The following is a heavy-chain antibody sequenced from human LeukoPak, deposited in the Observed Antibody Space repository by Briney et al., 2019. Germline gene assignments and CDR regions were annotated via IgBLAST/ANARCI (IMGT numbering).Heavy chain of an antibody. D-gene: IGHD3-10*01. Sequence: GGSLRRSCAASGFTFSSYSMNWVRQAPGKGLEWVSSISSSSSYIYYADSVKGRFTISRDNAKNSLYLQMNSLRAEDTAVYYCARVSYGSGSPDYWGQGTLVTVSS. CDR2: ISSSSSYI. V-gene: IGHV3-21*01. CDR3: ARVSYGSGSPDY. J-gene: IGHJ4*02. CDR1: GFTFSSYS.